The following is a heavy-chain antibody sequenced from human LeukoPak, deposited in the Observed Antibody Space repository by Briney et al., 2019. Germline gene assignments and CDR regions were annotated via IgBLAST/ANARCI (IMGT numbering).Heavy chain of an antibody. CDR1: GFTFSDYY. Sequence: GWALRLSCAASGFTFSDYYMSWIRQAPWKGLEWVSYISSSGSSIYYPDSVKGRFNISKDNAKNSLYLQINSLRAEDTAVYYCARDIPPYYRNDYWGQGTLVTVSS. D-gene: IGHD1-26*01. CDR3: ARDIPPYYRNDY. J-gene: IGHJ4*02. V-gene: IGHV3-11*04. CDR2: ISSSGSSI.